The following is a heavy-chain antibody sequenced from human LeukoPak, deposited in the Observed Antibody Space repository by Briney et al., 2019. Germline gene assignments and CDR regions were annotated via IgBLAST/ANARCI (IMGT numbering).Heavy chain of an antibody. CDR3: ATTTSGGDAFDI. CDR2: SYYSGST. CDR1: SGSINTFY. V-gene: IGHV4-59*01. Sequence: SSETLSLTCTVSSGSINTFYWSWIRQPPGKTLEWIGYSYYSGSTKYNPSLKSRVTISVDTSNNQFPLNLRSVTAADTAVYYCATTTSGGDAFDIWGQGTMVTVSS. D-gene: IGHD1-26*01. J-gene: IGHJ3*02.